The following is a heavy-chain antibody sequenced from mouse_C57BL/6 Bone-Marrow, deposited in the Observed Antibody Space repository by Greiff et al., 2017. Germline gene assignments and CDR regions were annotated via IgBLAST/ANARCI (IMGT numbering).Heavy chain of an antibody. D-gene: IGHD1-1*01. Sequence: VKLMESGPGLVAPSQSLSITCTVSGFSLTSYAISWVRQPPGKGLEWLGVIWTGGGTNYNSALQSRLSISKDNSKSQVFLKMNSLQTDDTARYYCARGSTTVVYWYFDVWGTGTTVTVSS. CDR1: GFSLTSYA. CDR2: IWTGGGT. J-gene: IGHJ1*03. CDR3: ARGSTTVVYWYFDV. V-gene: IGHV2-9-1*01.